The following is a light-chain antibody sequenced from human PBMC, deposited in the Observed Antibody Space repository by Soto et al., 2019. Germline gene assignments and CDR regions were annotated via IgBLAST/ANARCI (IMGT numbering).Light chain of an antibody. Sequence: DIVLTQSPGTLSLSPGDRATLSCRASQSVTNNYLAWYQQKPGQTPRLLLYGTSTRAIGVPDRFSGSGSGTDFTLTISRLEPEDFAVYYCQQYGSSPSTFGPGTKVDNK. CDR3: QQYGSSPST. CDR2: GTS. V-gene: IGKV3-20*01. CDR1: QSVTNNY. J-gene: IGKJ3*01.